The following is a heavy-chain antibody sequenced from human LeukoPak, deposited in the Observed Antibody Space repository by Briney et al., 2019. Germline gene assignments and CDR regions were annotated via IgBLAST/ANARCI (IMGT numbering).Heavy chain of an antibody. CDR3: ARGSGSGSYYNYYMDV. CDR1: GYTFTGYY. D-gene: IGHD3-10*01. V-gene: IGHV1-2*02. J-gene: IGHJ6*03. Sequence: ASVKVSCKASGYTFTGYYMHWVRQAPGQGLEWMGWINPNSGGTNYAQKFQGRVTMTRDTSISTAYMELSRLRSDDTAVYYCARGSGSGSYYNYYMDVWGKGTTVTVSS. CDR2: INPNSGGT.